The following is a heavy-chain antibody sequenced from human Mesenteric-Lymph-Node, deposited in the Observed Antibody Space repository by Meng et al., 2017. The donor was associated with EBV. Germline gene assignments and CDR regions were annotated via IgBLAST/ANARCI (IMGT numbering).Heavy chain of an antibody. CDR3: AKTRSGSPWDFDN. CDR1: GYTFTSYN. D-gene: IGHD1-26*01. Sequence: QVEVVQSGAEGKKPGASVKVSCKASGYTFTSYNINWVRQATGRGLEWIGWMNPDSGDTGYGQKFQDRVSMTRNTYISTAYMELSSLSHEDTAIYYCAKTRSGSPWDFDNWGQGTLVTVSS. CDR2: MNPDSGDT. J-gene: IGHJ4*02. V-gene: IGHV1-8*01.